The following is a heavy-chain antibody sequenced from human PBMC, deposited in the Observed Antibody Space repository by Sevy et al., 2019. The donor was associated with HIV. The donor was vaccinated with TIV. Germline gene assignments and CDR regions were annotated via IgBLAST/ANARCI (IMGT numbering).Heavy chain of an antibody. Sequence: GGSLRLSCAASGFTFSSYAMSWVRQAPGKGLEWVSAISGSGGSTYYADSVKGRFTISRDNSKNTLYLQMNSLRAEDTAVYYCAKFPIGPTPEETIFGVVIWGYWGQGTLVTVSS. CDR3: AKFPIGPTPEETIFGVVIWGY. CDR2: ISGSGGST. D-gene: IGHD3-3*01. CDR1: GFTFSSYA. V-gene: IGHV3-23*01. J-gene: IGHJ4*02.